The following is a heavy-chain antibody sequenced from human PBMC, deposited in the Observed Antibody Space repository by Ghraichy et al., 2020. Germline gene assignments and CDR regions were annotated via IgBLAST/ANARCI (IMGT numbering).Heavy chain of an antibody. CDR2: IFTSGST. CDR3: ARGHYNSRLYFHNVDI. V-gene: IGHV4-4*07. Sequence: SQTLSLTCTVSGDSINSYSWSWIRQSAGKGLEWIGRIFTSGSTHYNPSLKSRVTMSADTSKNQVSLKLASVTAADTAVYYCARGHYNSRLYFHNVDIWGQGTSVTVSS. D-gene: IGHD1-14*01. CDR1: GDSINSYS. J-gene: IGHJ6*02.